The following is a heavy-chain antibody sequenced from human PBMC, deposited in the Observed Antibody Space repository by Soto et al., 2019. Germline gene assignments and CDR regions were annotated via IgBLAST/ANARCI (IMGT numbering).Heavy chain of an antibody. V-gene: IGHV3-48*02. Sequence: PGGSLRLSCAASGFTFSSYWMYWVRQAPGKGLEWVSYISRSSSTTYYADSVKGRFTISRDNAKNSLYLQMNSLRDEDTAVYYCARDSDYYDSSGYYPEYFQHWGQGTLVTVSS. CDR3: ARDSDYYDSSGYYPEYFQH. CDR2: ISRSSSTT. CDR1: GFTFSSYW. J-gene: IGHJ1*01. D-gene: IGHD3-22*01.